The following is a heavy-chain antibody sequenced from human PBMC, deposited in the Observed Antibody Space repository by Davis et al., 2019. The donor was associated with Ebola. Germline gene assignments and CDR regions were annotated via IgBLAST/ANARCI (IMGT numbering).Heavy chain of an antibody. D-gene: IGHD6-6*01. V-gene: IGHV3-11*01. CDR3: ARTSAPPDY. Sequence: PGGSLRLSCAASGFTFSDYYMSWVRQAPGKGLAWISCINHSGDSIFYADFVKGRFTMSRDNSKNFLYLQLGSLRADYTAMYYCARTSAPPDYWGQGALVTVSS. CDR2: INHSGDSI. J-gene: IGHJ4*02. CDR1: GFTFSDYY.